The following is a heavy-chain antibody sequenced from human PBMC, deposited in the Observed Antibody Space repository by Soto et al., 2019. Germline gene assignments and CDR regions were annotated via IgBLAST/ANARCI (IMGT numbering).Heavy chain of an antibody. CDR2: ISSRSSTI. J-gene: IGHJ4*02. V-gene: IGHV3-11*01. Sequence: PGGSLRLSCAASGFTFSDYYMSWIRQAPGKGLEWVSYISSRSSTIYYADSVKGRFTISRDNTKNSLFVHMNSLRAEDTAVYYCARLNYGDLFDYWGQGTPVTVSS. CDR1: GFTFSDYY. D-gene: IGHD4-17*01. CDR3: ARLNYGDLFDY.